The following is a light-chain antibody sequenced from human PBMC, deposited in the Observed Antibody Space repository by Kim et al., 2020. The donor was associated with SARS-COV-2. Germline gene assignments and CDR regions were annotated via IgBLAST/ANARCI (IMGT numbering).Light chain of an antibody. CDR2: GNT. CDR1: SSNIGTVYD. V-gene: IGLV1-40*01. J-gene: IGLJ1*01. Sequence: QSVLTQPPSVSGAPGETVTISCTGSSSNIGTVYDVHWYQHLPGIAPKLLIFGNTNRPSGVPDRCSGSKSGTSASLAITGLQAEDEADYYCQSFDSSLSTYVFGSGTKVTVL. CDR3: QSFDSSLSTYV.